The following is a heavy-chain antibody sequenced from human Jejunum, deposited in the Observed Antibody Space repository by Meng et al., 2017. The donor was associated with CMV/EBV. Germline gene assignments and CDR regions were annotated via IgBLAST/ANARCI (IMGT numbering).Heavy chain of an antibody. Sequence: QGQLVESGGGVAERGRSLRLSCEASKVPCIAHAMHWVRQAPGKGLEWVAIVSYDGSNVYYADSVKGRFTISRDNSQNFLYLYIKNLRPEDTAIYYCARDPLNTEMVGGGFTLGWFDAWGQGALVTVSS. V-gene: IGHV3-30-3*01. CDR1: KVPCIAHA. J-gene: IGHJ5*02. D-gene: IGHD1-26*01. CDR3: ARDPLNTEMVGGGFTLGWFDA. CDR2: VSYDGSNV.